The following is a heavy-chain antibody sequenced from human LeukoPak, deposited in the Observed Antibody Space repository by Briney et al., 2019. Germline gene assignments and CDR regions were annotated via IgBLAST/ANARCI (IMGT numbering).Heavy chain of an antibody. V-gene: IGHV4-30-4*08. D-gene: IGHD3-3*01. Sequence: SETLSLTCTVSGGSISSGDYYWSWIRQPPGKGLEWIGYIYYSGSTYYNPSLKSRVTISVDTSKNQFSLKLSSVTAADTAVHYCARTLSLYDFWSGYYRIWFDPWGQGTLVTVSS. CDR1: GGSISSGDYY. CDR3: ARTLSLYDFWSGYYRIWFDP. CDR2: IYYSGST. J-gene: IGHJ5*02.